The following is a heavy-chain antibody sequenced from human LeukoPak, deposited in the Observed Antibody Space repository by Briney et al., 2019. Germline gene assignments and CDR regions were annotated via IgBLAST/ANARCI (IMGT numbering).Heavy chain of an antibody. CDR3: ARAVLEWPHTQYYCYGMDV. CDR2: IYYSGST. CDR1: GGSISSYY. J-gene: IGHJ6*02. D-gene: IGHD3-3*01. Sequence: SETLSLTCTVSGGSISSYYWSWIRQPPGKGLEWIGYIYYSGSTNYNPSLKSRVTISVDTSKNQFSLKLSSVTAADTAVYYCARAVLEWPHTQYYCYGMDVWGQGTTVTVSS. V-gene: IGHV4-59*01.